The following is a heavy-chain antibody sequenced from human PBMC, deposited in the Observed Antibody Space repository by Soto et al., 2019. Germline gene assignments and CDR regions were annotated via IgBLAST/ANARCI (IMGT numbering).Heavy chain of an antibody. CDR2: INPSGGSP. CDR1: GYTFTTFY. Sequence: ASVKVSCKASGYTFTTFYIHWVRQAPGQGLEWMGRINPSGGSPSYAHKFQGRVTMTRDTSTSTVYMELSSLRSEDTAVYYCARDRNYLDYWGQGTLVTVSS. CDR3: ARDRNYLDY. V-gene: IGHV1-46*01. J-gene: IGHJ4*02.